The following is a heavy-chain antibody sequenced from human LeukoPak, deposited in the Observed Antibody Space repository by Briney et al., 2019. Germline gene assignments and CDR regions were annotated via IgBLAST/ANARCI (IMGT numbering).Heavy chain of an antibody. CDR1: GFTFRRYD. V-gene: IGHV3-13*04. Sequence: GGSLRLSCAASGFTFRRYDMHWVRQATGKGLEWVSAIGTTDDTYYPVSVKGRFTISRENAKSSLYLQMNSLRAGDTDVYYCARGSGSHFDYWGQGTLVTVSS. CDR3: ARGSGSHFDY. CDR2: IGTTDDT. J-gene: IGHJ4*02. D-gene: IGHD1-26*01.